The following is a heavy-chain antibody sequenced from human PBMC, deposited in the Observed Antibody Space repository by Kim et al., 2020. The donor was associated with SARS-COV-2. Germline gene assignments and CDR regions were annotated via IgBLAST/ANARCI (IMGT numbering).Heavy chain of an antibody. CDR3: AKDRGLISSWYGDADL. CDR1: GFTFSNYA. CDR2: IGISGGKT. D-gene: IGHD3-10*01. J-gene: IGHJ5*02. V-gene: IGHV3-23*01. Sequence: GGSLRLSCAASGFTFSNYAMHWVRQAPGKGLEWVSGIGISGGKTYYADSVKGRFTISRDNSENTLYLQMNSLRVEDTAVYYCAKDRGLISSWYGDADLWGQGSLVTVSS.